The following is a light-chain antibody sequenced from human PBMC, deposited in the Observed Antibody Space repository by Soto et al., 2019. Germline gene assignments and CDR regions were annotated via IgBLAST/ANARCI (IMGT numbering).Light chain of an antibody. J-gene: IGKJ1*01. CDR3: QQYYSFPRT. CDR2: AAS. Sequence: DIQMTQSPSSLSASVGDRVTITCRASQSISTYLSWYQQKPGKAPYLLIYAASTLQSGVPSRFSGSGSGTDFTLTISCLQSEDFATYYCQQYYSFPRTFGQGTKVDIK. CDR1: QSISTY. V-gene: IGKV1-39*01.